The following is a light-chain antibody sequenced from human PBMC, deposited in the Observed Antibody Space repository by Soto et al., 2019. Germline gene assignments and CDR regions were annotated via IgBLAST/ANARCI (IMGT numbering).Light chain of an antibody. Sequence: DIVMTQTPLSLPVTPGERASISCRSSQSLLDSDDGNTYLDWYLQKTGQSPQILIYTVSSRASGVPARFSGSGSGTDLTLKISRVEAEDVGVYYCVKRIEFPLTFGGGTKVDIK. J-gene: IGKJ4*01. CDR1: QSLLDSDDGNTY. V-gene: IGKV2-40*01. CDR2: TVS. CDR3: VKRIEFPLT.